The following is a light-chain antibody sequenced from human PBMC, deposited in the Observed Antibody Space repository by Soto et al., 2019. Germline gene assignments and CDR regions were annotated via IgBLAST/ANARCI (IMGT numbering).Light chain of an antibody. Sequence: QSVLTQPASVSGSPGQSITISCTGTSSDVGGYNYVSWYQQHPGNAPKLMIYDVNNRPSGVSIRFSGPKSGNTASLTISGLQAEDEADYYCSSYTSSDTLVFGGGTKLTVL. CDR2: DVN. CDR3: SSYTSSDTLV. J-gene: IGLJ2*01. V-gene: IGLV2-14*01. CDR1: SSDVGGYNY.